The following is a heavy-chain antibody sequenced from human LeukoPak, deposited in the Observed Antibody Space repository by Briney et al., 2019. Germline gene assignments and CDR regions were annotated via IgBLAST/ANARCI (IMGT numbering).Heavy chain of an antibody. CDR2: IRSKAYGGTT. D-gene: IGHD1-26*01. Sequence: GGSLRLSCTASGFTFGDYAMSWVRQAPGKGLEWVGFIRSKAYGGTTEYAASVKGRFTISREDYNGVAYVQMNSLKTEDTAVYYCTARRGGSRLDYWGQGTLVTVSS. V-gene: IGHV3-49*04. CDR1: GFTFGDYA. J-gene: IGHJ4*02. CDR3: TARRGGSRLDY.